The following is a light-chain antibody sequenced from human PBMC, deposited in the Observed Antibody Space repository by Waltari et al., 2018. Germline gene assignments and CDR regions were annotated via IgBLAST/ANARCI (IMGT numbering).Light chain of an antibody. V-gene: IGLV2-14*03. CDR3: SSYSDTSLL. J-gene: IGLJ2*01. Sequence: QSALTQPASVSGSPGQSLTIPCTGTSSDIGTYNYVLWYQKHPGKAPKLILYDVNRRASGISDRFSGSKSGNTASLTISGLQPEDEADYFCSSYSDTSLLFGGGTKVTVL. CDR2: DVN. CDR1: SSDIGTYNY.